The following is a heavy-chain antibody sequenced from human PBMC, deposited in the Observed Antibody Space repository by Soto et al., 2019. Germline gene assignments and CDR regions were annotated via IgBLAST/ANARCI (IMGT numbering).Heavy chain of an antibody. CDR2: VYHTGTT. CDR3: ATLPPRIVVSILPFPS. CDR1: GDSISSTHW. J-gene: IGHJ4*02. Sequence: QVQLKQSGPRLARPSGTVSLTCVVSGDSISSTHWWTWVRQTPGKGLEWIGEVYHTGTTKYNPSLKNRVTISVDKSNNQFSLNMKSVTAADTAVYYCATLPPRIVVSILPFPSRGQGTLVTVSS. D-gene: IGHD2-15*01. V-gene: IGHV4-4*02.